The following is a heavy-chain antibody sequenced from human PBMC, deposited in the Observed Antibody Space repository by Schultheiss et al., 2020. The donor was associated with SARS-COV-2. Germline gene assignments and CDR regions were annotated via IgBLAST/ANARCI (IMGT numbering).Heavy chain of an antibody. Sequence: GGSLRLSCAASGFTFSSYAMSWVHQAPGKGLEWVSAISGSGGSTYYADSVKGRFTISRDNSKNTLYLQMDGLRVEDTAQYYSAMVYCPNGICRHQGHDYYGMDVWGQGTTVTVSS. CDR1: GFTFSSYA. J-gene: IGHJ6*02. V-gene: IGHV3-23*01. CDR3: AMVYCPNGICRHQGHDYYGMDV. CDR2: ISGSGGST. D-gene: IGHD2-8*01.